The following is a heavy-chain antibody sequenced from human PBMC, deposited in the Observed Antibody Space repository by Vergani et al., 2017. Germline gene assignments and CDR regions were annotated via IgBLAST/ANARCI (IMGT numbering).Heavy chain of an antibody. CDR3: ARDRGSGGFFPSSYFYGMDV. J-gene: IGHJ6*02. V-gene: IGHV4-59*01. D-gene: IGHD3-10*01. CDR1: GGSISSYY. CDR2: IYYSGST. Sequence: QVQLQESGPGLVKPSETLSLTCTVSGGSISSYYWSWIRQPPGKGLEWIGYIYYSGSTNYNPSLKSRVTISVDTSKNQFSLKLSSVTAADTAVYYCARDRGSGGFFPSSYFYGMDVWGHGTTVTVSS.